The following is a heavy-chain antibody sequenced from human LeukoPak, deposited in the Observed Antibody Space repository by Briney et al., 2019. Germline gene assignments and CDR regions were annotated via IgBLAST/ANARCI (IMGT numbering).Heavy chain of an antibody. CDR2: ISGSGGST. D-gene: IGHD3-10*01. CDR3: ARDSSMLRGPLVIYYFDF. Sequence: GGTLRLSCAASGFTFSSYAMSWVRQAPGKGLEWVSAISGSGGSTYYADSVKGRFTISRDNSKNTLYLQMNSLRVEDTAVYYCARDSSMLRGPLVIYYFDFWGQGTLVTVSS. V-gene: IGHV3-23*01. CDR1: GFTFSSYA. J-gene: IGHJ4*02.